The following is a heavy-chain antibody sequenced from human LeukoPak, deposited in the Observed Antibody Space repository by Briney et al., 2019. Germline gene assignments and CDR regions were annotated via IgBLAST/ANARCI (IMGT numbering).Heavy chain of an antibody. Sequence: GGSLRLSCAASGFTFNTYWMHWVRQAPGKGLVWVSRINTDGSYTSYADSVKGRFTISRDNAKNTLYLQMNSLGAEDTAVYYCARDWWFGESWVFQHWGQGTLVTVSS. CDR3: ARDWWFGESWVFQH. CDR1: GFTFNTYW. CDR2: INTDGSYT. V-gene: IGHV3-74*01. J-gene: IGHJ1*01. D-gene: IGHD3-10*01.